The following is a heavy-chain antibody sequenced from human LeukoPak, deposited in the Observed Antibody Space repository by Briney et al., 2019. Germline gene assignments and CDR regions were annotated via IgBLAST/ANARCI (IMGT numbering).Heavy chain of an antibody. CDR3: AKDRETIPYDIGYD. CDR1: GFTFSTYA. V-gene: IGHV3-23*01. CDR2: ISGSDSNT. D-gene: IGHD3-16*01. J-gene: IGHJ4*02. Sequence: PGGSLRPSCAGSGFTFSTYAMSWVRQAPGKGLEWVSAISGSDSNTYYADSVKGRFTISRDNSKNTLYLQMNSLRAEDTAVYYCAKDRETIPYDIGYDWGQGTLVTVSS.